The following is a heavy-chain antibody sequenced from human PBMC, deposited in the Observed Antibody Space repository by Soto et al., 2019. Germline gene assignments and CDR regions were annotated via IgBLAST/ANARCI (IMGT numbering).Heavy chain of an antibody. D-gene: IGHD2-21*02. Sequence: EVQLVESGGGLIQPGGSLRLSCAASGFTVSSNYMSWVRQAPGKGLEWVSVIHSGGVTYYADSVKGRFTISRDNSKNTLYLQMNSLRAEDTAVYYCARDCGGDCYSSGWYFDLWGRGTLVTVSS. CDR1: GFTVSSNY. CDR2: IHSGGVT. V-gene: IGHV3-53*01. CDR3: ARDCGGDCYSSGWYFDL. J-gene: IGHJ2*01.